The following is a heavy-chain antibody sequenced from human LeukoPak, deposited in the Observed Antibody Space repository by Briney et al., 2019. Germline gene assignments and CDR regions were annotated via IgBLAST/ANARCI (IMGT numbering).Heavy chain of an antibody. D-gene: IGHD4-23*01. V-gene: IGHV4-39*07. CDR3: AREVRYGGNFDY. CDR2: IYYSGST. J-gene: IGHJ4*02. Sequence: SETLSLTCTVSGGSISSGSYYWGWIRQPPGKGLECIGSIYYSGSTYYNPSLKSRFTISVDTSKNQFSLKLSSVSAADTAVYYCAREVRYGGNFDYWGPGTLVTVSS. CDR1: GGSISSGSYY.